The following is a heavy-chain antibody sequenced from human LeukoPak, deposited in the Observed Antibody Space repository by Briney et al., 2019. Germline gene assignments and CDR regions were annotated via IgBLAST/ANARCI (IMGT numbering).Heavy chain of an antibody. V-gene: IGHV1-2*02. CDR3: ARGRGRDSPIWSGYYN. CDR2: INPNSGGT. J-gene: IGHJ4*02. CDR1: GGTFTGYY. D-gene: IGHD3-3*01. Sequence: ASVKVSCKASGGTFTGYYMHWVRQAPGQGLEWMGWINPNSGGTNYAQKFQGRVTMTRDTSISTAYMELSRLRSDDTAVYYCARGRGRDSPIWSGYYNWGQGTLVTVSS.